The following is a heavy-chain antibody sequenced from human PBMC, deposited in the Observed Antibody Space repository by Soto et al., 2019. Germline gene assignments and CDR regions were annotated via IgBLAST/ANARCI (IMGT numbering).Heavy chain of an antibody. Sequence: EVQLVESGGGLVKPGGSLRLSCAASGFTFSSYSMNWVRQAPGKGLEWVSSISSSSSYIYYADSVKGRFTISRDNAKNSLYLQMNSLRAEDTAVYYCARVPFLEWLLPNYYYYYMDVWGKGTTVTVSS. D-gene: IGHD3-3*01. CDR1: GFTFSSYS. J-gene: IGHJ6*03. V-gene: IGHV3-21*01. CDR2: ISSSSSYI. CDR3: ARVPFLEWLLPNYYYYYMDV.